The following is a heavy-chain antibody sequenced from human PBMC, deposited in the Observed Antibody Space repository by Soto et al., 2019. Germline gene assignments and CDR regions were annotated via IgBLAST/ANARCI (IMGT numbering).Heavy chain of an antibody. CDR3: ARAYSSEENYFGY. Sequence: SETLSLTCTVSGGSISSYYWSWIRQPPGKGLEWIGYIYYSGSTNYNPSLKSRVTISVDTSKNQFSLKLSSVTAADTAVYYCARAYSSEENYFGYWGQGTLVTVSS. D-gene: IGHD6-19*01. V-gene: IGHV4-59*01. CDR2: IYYSGST. J-gene: IGHJ4*02. CDR1: GGSISSYY.